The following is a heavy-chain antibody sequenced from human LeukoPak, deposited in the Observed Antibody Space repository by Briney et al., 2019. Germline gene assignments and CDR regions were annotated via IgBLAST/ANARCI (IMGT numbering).Heavy chain of an antibody. Sequence: SETLSLTCTVSGGSISSYYWSWIRQHPGKGLEWIGYIYYSGSTYYNPSLKSRVTISVDTSKNQFSLKLSSVTAADTAVYYCARGIYYYGSGSNTYFDYWGQGTLVTVSS. J-gene: IGHJ4*02. D-gene: IGHD3-10*01. CDR1: GGSISSYY. CDR2: IYYSGST. V-gene: IGHV4-59*06. CDR3: ARGIYYYGSGSNTYFDY.